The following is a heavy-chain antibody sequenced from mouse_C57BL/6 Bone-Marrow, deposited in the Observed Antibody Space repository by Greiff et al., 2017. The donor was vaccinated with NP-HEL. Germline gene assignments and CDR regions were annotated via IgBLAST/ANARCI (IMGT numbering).Heavy chain of an antibody. V-gene: IGHV1-78*01. D-gene: IGHD2-3*01. CDR2: IYPRAGRT. Sequence: VQLQQSDAELVKPGASVTISCKVSGYTFTDHTIHWMKQRPEKGLEWIVYIYPRAGRTKYHEKFKGKAPLTADKSSSTAYMQLNILTSEVSAVYVCARDGPDWYFDVWGTGTTVTVSS. CDR3: ARDGPDWYFDV. CDR1: GYTFTDHT. J-gene: IGHJ1*03.